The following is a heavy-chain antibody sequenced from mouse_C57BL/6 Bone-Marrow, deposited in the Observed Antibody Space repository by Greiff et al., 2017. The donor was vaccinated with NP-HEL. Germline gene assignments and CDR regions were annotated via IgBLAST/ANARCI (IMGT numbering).Heavy chain of an antibody. CDR3: AKPDYSNSNFDV. D-gene: IGHD2-5*01. J-gene: IGHJ1*03. CDR1: GFSLTSYG. CDR2: IWGDGST. Sequence: QVQLKESGPGLVAPSQSLSITCTVSGFSLTSYGVSWVRQPPGKGLEWLGVIWGDGSTNYHSALISRLIIRYDNSNSQVILKLNSLQTDDTATYCCAKPDYSNSNFDVWGKGTPVTVSS. V-gene: IGHV2-3*01.